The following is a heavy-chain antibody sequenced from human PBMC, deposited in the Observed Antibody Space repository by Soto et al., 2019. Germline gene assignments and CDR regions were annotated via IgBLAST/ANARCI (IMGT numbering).Heavy chain of an antibody. V-gene: IGHV3-30-3*01. Sequence: QMQLVESGGGVVQPGGSLRLSCAASGFTFNYYPMHWVRQAPGKGLAWVAVVSFDGSNKYYADSVKGRFTISKDNSMNTLYLRMNSLRREDTAVYYCARLPGPLVAVLYIYPMDGREAMSAVDVWGQGTTVTVSS. J-gene: IGHJ6*02. CDR1: GFTFNYYP. CDR2: VSFDGSNK. D-gene: IGHD6-19*01. CDR3: ARLPGPLVAVLYIYPMDGREAMSAVDV.